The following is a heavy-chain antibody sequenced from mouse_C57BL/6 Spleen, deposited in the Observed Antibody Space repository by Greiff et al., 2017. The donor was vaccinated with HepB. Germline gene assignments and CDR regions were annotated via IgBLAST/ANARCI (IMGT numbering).Heavy chain of an antibody. CDR3: ARWANYYGSSPYYYAMDY. J-gene: IGHJ4*01. CDR2: INPNNGGT. Sequence: EVQLQQSGPELVKPGASVKIPCKASGYTFTDYNMDWVKQSHGKSLEWIGDINPNNGGTIYNQKFKGKATLTVDKSSSTAYMELRSLTSEDTAVYYCARWANYYGSSPYYYAMDYWGQGTSVTVSS. V-gene: IGHV1-18*01. D-gene: IGHD1-1*01. CDR1: GYTFTDYN.